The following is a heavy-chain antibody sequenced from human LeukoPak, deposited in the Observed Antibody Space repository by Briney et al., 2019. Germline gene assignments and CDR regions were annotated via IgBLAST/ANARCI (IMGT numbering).Heavy chain of an antibody. CDR2: IYYSGST. CDR3: ARIVVVPAATLNWFDP. V-gene: IGHV4-59*01. Sequence: SETLSLTCTVSGVSISSYYWSWIRQPPGKGLEWIGYIYYSGSTNYNPSLKSRVTISVDTSKNQFSLKLSSVTAADTAVYYCARIVVVPAATLNWFDPWGQGTLVTVSS. CDR1: GVSISSYY. J-gene: IGHJ5*02. D-gene: IGHD2-2*01.